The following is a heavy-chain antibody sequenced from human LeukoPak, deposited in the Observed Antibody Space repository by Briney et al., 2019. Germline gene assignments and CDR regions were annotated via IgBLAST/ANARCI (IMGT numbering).Heavy chain of an antibody. CDR3: ARGKGADFWSGYYPGYFDY. D-gene: IGHD3-3*01. J-gene: IGHJ4*02. Sequence: SETLSLTCAVYGGSFSGCYWSWIRQPPGKGLEWIGEINHSGSTNYNPSLKSRVTISVDTSKNQFSLKLSSVTAADTAVYYCARGKGADFWSGYYPGYFDYWGQGTLVTVSS. V-gene: IGHV4-34*01. CDR1: GGSFSGCY. CDR2: INHSGST.